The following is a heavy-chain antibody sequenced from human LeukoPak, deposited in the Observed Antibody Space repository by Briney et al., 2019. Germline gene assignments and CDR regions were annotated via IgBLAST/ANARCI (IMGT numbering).Heavy chain of an antibody. D-gene: IGHD6-13*01. Sequence: ASVKVSCKASGYTFTSYYMHWVRQAPGQGLEWMGIINPSGGSTSYAQKFQGRVTMTRDMSTSTVYMELSRLRSDDTAVYYCARGQAAALIDYWGQGTLVTVSS. CDR2: INPSGGST. V-gene: IGHV1-46*01. CDR3: ARGQAAALIDY. CDR1: GYTFTSYY. J-gene: IGHJ4*02.